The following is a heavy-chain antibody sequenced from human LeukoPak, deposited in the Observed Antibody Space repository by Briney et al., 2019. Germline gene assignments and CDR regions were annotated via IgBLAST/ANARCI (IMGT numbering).Heavy chain of an antibody. CDR1: GFTFGYYA. CDR3: AKGYASGTYYSDY. J-gene: IGHJ4*02. D-gene: IGHD3-10*01. Sequence: GGSLRLSCAASGFTFGYYAMNWVRQAPGKGLEWVSAIVGSGGSTFYADSVRGRFTISRGNSKNTLYLQMNSLRAEDTAVYYCAKGYASGTYYSDYWGQGTLVTVSS. CDR2: IVGSGGST. V-gene: IGHV3-23*01.